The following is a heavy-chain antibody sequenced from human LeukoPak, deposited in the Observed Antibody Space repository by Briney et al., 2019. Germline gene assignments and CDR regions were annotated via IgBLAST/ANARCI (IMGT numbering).Heavy chain of an antibody. D-gene: IGHD4-17*01. CDR2: IMPLFGTA. V-gene: IGHV1-69*05. Sequence: GSSXKVXCKTSGGTFNNSAISWVRQAPGQGLEWLGGIMPLFGTAGYAQKFQGRGTITKDESTRTVYLELTSLTSDDTAVYYCARDVHGDYGSGWFDPWGQGTLVSVSS. CDR3: ARDVHGDYGSGWFDP. J-gene: IGHJ5*02. CDR1: GGTFNNSA.